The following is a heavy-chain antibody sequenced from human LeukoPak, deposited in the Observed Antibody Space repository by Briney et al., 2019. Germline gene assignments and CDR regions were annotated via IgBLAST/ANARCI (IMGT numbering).Heavy chain of an antibody. J-gene: IGHJ1*01. D-gene: IGHD6-19*01. CDR1: GGSFSDFY. CDR3: GYSSADQQH. Sequence: SETLSLTCAVYGGSFSDFYGSWIRQPPGKGLEWIGEINHSGSTDYNPSLKSRVTISVGTSKNQFSLKLTSVTAADTAVYYCGYSSADQQHWGQGTLVTVSS. V-gene: IGHV4-34*01. CDR2: INHSGST.